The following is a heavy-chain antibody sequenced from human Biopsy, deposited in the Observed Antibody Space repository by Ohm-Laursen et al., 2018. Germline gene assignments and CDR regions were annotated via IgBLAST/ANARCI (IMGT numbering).Heavy chain of an antibody. D-gene: IGHD3-22*01. CDR3: TRGGYYYDSLAYYYWFDP. CDR2: INAKTGDT. V-gene: IGHV1-2*02. J-gene: IGHJ5*02. CDR1: GYTFTGYH. Sequence: ASVKVSCNASGYTFTGYHVHWVRQAPGQGLEWMGWINAKTGDTNYAQKFQGRVTMTRDTSISTAYVDLSSLRSDDTAVYYCTRGGYYYDSLAYYYWFDPWGQGTLVTVSP.